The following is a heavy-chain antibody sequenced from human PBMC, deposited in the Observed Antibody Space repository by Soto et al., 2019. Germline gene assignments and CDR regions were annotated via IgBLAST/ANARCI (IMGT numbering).Heavy chain of an antibody. D-gene: IGHD6-13*01. Sequence: GGSLRLSCAASGFTFSSYGMHWVRQAPGKGLEWVAVISYDGSNKYYADSVKGRFTISRDNSKNTLYLQMNSLRAEDTAVYYCAKLPIAAAGTPDFDYWGQGTLVTVSS. CDR1: GFTFSSYG. J-gene: IGHJ4*02. CDR3: AKLPIAAAGTPDFDY. CDR2: ISYDGSNK. V-gene: IGHV3-30*18.